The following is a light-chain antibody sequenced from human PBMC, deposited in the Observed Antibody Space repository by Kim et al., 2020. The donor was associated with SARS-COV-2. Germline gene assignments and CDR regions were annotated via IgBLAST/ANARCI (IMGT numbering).Light chain of an antibody. J-gene: IGKJ4*01. Sequence: SPGESASLSCRASPIVRSNYLACYQQKPGQAPRLLICGAAGRGTGIPDRFSGSGSETELTLTITRLEPEDFAVYYCHQYGNSPFTFGGGTKVDIK. V-gene: IGKV3-20*01. CDR1: PIVRSNY. CDR3: HQYGNSPFT. CDR2: GAA.